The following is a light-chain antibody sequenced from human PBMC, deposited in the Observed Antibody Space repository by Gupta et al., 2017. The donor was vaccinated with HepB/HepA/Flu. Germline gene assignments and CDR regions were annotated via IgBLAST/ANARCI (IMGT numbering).Light chain of an antibody. Sequence: DIVMTQSPDSLAVSLGERATINCKSSQSVLYSSNNKNYLAWYQQKPGQPPKLLIYWASTRESGVPDRFSGSGSGTDFTLTISSLQAEDVAVYYCQQNDSTPFTFGPGNKVDIK. CDR1: QSVLYSSNNKNY. CDR2: WAS. CDR3: QQNDSTPFT. V-gene: IGKV4-1*01. J-gene: IGKJ3*01.